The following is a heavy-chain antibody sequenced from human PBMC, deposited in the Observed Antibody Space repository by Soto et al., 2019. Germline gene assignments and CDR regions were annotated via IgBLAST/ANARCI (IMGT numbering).Heavy chain of an antibody. V-gene: IGHV1-69*02. D-gene: IGHD3-16*01. CDR1: GGTFSSYT. Sequence: ASVKVSCKASGGTFSSYTISWVRQAPGQGLEWMGRIIPILGIANYAQKFQGRVTITAAKSTSTAYMELSSLRSEDTAVYYCASEGTAYDYIWGSSGSLTNYMDVWGKGTTVTVSS. J-gene: IGHJ6*03. CDR2: IIPILGIA. CDR3: ASEGTAYDYIWGSSGSLTNYMDV.